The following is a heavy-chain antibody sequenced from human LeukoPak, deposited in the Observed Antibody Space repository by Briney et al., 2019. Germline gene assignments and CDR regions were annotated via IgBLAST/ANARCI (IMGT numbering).Heavy chain of an antibody. D-gene: IGHD6-13*01. Sequence: SETLSLTCAVNGGSFSVYYWSWIRQPPGKGLEWIGEINHGGSANYNPSLKSRVTISVDTSKNQFSLKLSSVTAADTAVYYCADSRWEVDYWGQGTLVTVSS. J-gene: IGHJ4*02. CDR1: GGSFSVYY. CDR2: INHGGSA. CDR3: ADSRWEVDY. V-gene: IGHV4-34*01.